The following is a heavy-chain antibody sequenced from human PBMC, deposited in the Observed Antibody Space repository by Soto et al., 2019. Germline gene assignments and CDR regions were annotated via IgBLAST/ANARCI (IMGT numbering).Heavy chain of an antibody. Sequence: SETLSLTCAVYGGSFSGYYWSWIRQPPGKGLEWIGEINHSGSTNYNPSLKSRVTISVDTSKNQFSLKLSSVTAADTAVYYCATTEPRSSGWFNYWGQGTLVTVSS. D-gene: IGHD6-19*01. J-gene: IGHJ4*02. CDR2: INHSGST. CDR3: ATTEPRSSGWFNY. V-gene: IGHV4-34*01. CDR1: GGSFSGYY.